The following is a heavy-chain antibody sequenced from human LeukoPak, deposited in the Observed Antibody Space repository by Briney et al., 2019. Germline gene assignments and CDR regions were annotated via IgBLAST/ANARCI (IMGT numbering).Heavy chain of an antibody. J-gene: IGHJ4*02. V-gene: IGHV3-33*08. CDR1: GFTFSSHG. D-gene: IGHD2-2*01. CDR2: IWYDGSYK. CDR3: ARDKSTSCYYFDY. Sequence: TGGTLRLSCEASGFTFSSHGMHWVRQAPGKGLEWVAVIWYDGSYKYYADSVKGRFTISRDNSNSTLYLQMNSLRAEDTAVYYCARDKSTSCYYFDYWGQGTLVTVSS.